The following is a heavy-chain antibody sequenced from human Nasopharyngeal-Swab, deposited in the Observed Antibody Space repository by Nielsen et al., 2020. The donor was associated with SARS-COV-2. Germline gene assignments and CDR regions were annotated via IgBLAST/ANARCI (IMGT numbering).Heavy chain of an antibody. CDR2: ISWNSGSI. J-gene: IGHJ6*02. Sequence: VRQAPGKGLEWVSGISWNSGSIGYADSVRGRFTISRDNAKNSLYLQMNSLRAEDTALYYCAKDISLVVPYGMDVWGQGTTVTSP. V-gene: IGHV3-9*01. D-gene: IGHD2-2*01. CDR3: AKDISLVVPYGMDV.